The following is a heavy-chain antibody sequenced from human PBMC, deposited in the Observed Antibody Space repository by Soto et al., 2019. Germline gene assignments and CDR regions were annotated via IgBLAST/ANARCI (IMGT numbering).Heavy chain of an antibody. V-gene: IGHV3-48*01. CDR3: ARDYIYAFDF. CDR1: GFTFSTYT. J-gene: IGHJ3*01. Sequence: VQLVESGGGLVQPGGSLRLSCVASGFTFSTYTINWVRQAPGKGLEWLSYIRTSSSTITYADSVKGRFTVSTDNAKNSLYLQMNSLRAEDTAVYYCARDYIYAFDFWGQGTMATVSS. D-gene: IGHD2-21*01. CDR2: IRTSSSTI.